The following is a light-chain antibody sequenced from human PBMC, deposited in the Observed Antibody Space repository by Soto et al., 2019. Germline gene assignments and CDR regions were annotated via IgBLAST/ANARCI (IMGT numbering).Light chain of an antibody. CDR2: DAS. CDR3: QQYNKWPLT. J-gene: IGKJ4*01. Sequence: EIVMAQSPATLSVSPGEGATLSCRASQTVYSNLAWYQQKPGQAPRLLIDDASTRATGIPARFSGSGSGTDFTLTISSLQSEDFAVYYCQQYNKWPLTFGGGTKVEIK. V-gene: IGKV3-15*01. CDR1: QTVYSN.